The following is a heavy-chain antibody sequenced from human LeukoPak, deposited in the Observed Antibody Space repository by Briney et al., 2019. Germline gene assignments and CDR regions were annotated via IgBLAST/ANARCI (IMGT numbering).Heavy chain of an antibody. Sequence: SVKVSCKASGGTFSSYAISWVRQAPGQGLEWMGGIIPIFGTANYAQKFQGRVTITTDESTSTAYMELSSLRSEDTAVYYCAAGYCSSTSCPETYWGQGTLVTVSS. CDR3: AAGYCSSTSCPETY. CDR1: GGTFSSYA. J-gene: IGHJ4*02. D-gene: IGHD2-2*01. CDR2: IIPIFGTA. V-gene: IGHV1-69*05.